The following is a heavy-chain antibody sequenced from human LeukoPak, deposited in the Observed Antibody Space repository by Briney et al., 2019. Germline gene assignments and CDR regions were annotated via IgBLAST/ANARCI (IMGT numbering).Heavy chain of an antibody. J-gene: IGHJ6*03. CDR3: ARVGGHSNSHYYYYMDV. V-gene: IGHV4-30-4*08. CDR2: IYYSGST. Sequence: SGPALVKPTQTLTLTCTFSGFSLSTSGMRVSWIRQPPGKGLEWIGYIYYSGSTYYNPSLKSRVTISVDTSKNQFSLKLSSVTAADTAVYYCARVGGHSNSHYYYYMDVWGKGTTVTVSS. D-gene: IGHD4-11*01. CDR1: GFSLSTSGMR.